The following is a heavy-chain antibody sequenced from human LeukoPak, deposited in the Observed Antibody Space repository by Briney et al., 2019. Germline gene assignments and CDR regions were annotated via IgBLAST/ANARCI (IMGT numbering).Heavy chain of an antibody. CDR3: AMTISGSSIFDY. CDR2: INHSGST. D-gene: IGHD1-26*01. CDR1: GGSFSGYY. V-gene: IGHV4-34*01. J-gene: IGHJ4*02. Sequence: SETLSLTCAVYGGSFSGYYWSWIRQPPGKGLEWIGEINHSGSTNYSPSLKSRVTISVDTSKNQFSLKLSSVTAADTAVYYCAMTISGSSIFDYWGQGTLVTVST.